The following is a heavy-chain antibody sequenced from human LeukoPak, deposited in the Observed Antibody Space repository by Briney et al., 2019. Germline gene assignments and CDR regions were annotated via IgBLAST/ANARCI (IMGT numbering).Heavy chain of an antibody. CDR1: GFTFSSYS. V-gene: IGHV3-48*02. D-gene: IGHD4/OR15-4a*01. J-gene: IGHJ5*02. Sequence: GGSVRLSCAASGFTFSSYSMNWVRQAPGKGLEWVSYISGSSTTIYYADSVKGRFTISRDNAEKSLYLQMNSLRDDDTAVYYCARDGLNAWFDPWGQGTLVTVSS. CDR2: ISGSSTTI. CDR3: ARDGLNAWFDP.